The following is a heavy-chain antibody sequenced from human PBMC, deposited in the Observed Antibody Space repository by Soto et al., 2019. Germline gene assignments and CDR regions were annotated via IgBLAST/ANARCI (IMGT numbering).Heavy chain of an antibody. V-gene: IGHV4-39*02. CDR1: GGSISSTGHY. J-gene: IGHJ4*02. Sequence: QLQLQESGPGLVKPSETLSLTCTVSGGSISSTGHYWGWIRQPPGKGLEWIGNIYYAGGPYYNPSLKSLVTISVDTSKNDFSLTLTSVTAADTAVYYCARLMGVVTVDYWGQGALVTVSS. D-gene: IGHD2-21*02. CDR2: IYYAGGP. CDR3: ARLMGVVTVDY.